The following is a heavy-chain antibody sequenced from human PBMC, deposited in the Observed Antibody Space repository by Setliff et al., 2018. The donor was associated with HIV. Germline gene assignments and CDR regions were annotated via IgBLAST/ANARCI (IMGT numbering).Heavy chain of an antibody. D-gene: IGHD3-16*02. CDR3: ARETYDYVWGTYRYRPRHFDY. Sequence: SETLSLTCTVSGGSISSGNYYWSWIRQPAGKPLEWVGRVYTSGSATYNPSLKSRVTIFVDTSKNQFSLKLSSVTAADTAVYYCARETYDYVWGTYRYRPRHFDYWGQGTLVTVSS. J-gene: IGHJ4*02. CDR1: GGSISSGNYY. CDR2: VYTSGSA. V-gene: IGHV4-61*02.